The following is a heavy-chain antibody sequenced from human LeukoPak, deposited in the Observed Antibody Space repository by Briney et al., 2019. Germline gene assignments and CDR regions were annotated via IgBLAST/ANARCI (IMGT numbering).Heavy chain of an antibody. Sequence: KPSETLSLTCTVSGASFSTYYWSWIRQPPGKGLEWVGYIYYSGNTNYNPSLQSRVTISVDTSKNQFSLRLSSVTAADTAVYYCARLLKPVSGYCSGGSCPFDYWGQGTLVTVSS. D-gene: IGHD2-15*01. CDR2: IYYSGNT. J-gene: IGHJ4*02. CDR1: GASFSTYY. CDR3: ARLLKPVSGYCSGGSCPFDY. V-gene: IGHV4-59*01.